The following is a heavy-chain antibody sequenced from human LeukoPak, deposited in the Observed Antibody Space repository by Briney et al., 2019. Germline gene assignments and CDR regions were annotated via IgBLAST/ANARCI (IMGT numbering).Heavy chain of an antibody. V-gene: IGHV3-7*01. D-gene: IGHD4-11*01. Sequence: GGSLRLSCAASGFTFSSYWMSWVRQAPGKGLEWVANIKQGGSEKYYVDSVKGRFTISRDNAKNSLYLQMNSLRAEDTAVYYCARDRGQNDYSNYPYAFDIWGQGTMVTVSS. CDR1: GFTFSSYW. CDR3: ARDRGQNDYSNYPYAFDI. J-gene: IGHJ3*02. CDR2: IKQGGSEK.